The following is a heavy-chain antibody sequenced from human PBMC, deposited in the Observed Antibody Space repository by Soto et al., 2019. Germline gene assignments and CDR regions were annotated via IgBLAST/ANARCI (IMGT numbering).Heavy chain of an antibody. V-gene: IGHV4-34*01. CDR3: ASRITIYGIDV. CDR2: INHSGST. Sequence: SETLSLTCAVYGGSFSGYYWSWIRQPPGKGLEWIGEINHSGSTNYNPSLKSRVTISVDTSKNQFSLKLSSVTAADTAVYYCASRITIYGIDVRAQRTTVTGSS. CDR1: GGSFSGYY. J-gene: IGHJ6*02. D-gene: IGHD3-9*01.